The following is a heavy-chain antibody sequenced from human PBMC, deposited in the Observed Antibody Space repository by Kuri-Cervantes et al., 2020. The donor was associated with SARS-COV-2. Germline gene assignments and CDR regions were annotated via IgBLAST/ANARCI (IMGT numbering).Heavy chain of an antibody. Sequence: GGSLRLSCAASGFTFSSYSMNWVRQAPGEGLEWVSSISSSSSYIYYADSVKGRFTISRDNAKNSLYLQMNSLRAEDTAVYYCAKDLIGHPLFDYWGQGTLVTVSS. CDR2: ISSSSSYI. J-gene: IGHJ4*02. CDR3: AKDLIGHPLFDY. V-gene: IGHV3-21*01. CDR1: GFTFSSYS. D-gene: IGHD2-8*01.